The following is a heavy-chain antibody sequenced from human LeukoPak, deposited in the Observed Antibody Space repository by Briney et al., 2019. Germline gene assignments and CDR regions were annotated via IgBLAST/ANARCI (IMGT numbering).Heavy chain of an antibody. Sequence: PSETLSLTCTVSGYSISSGHYWGWIRQPPGKGLEWIGSMYHSGSTYYNPPLKSRVTISVDTSKNQFSLMLNSVTAADTALYFCARARLSIVRGITNFDYWGQGTVVTVSS. J-gene: IGHJ4*02. V-gene: IGHV4-38-2*02. CDR1: GYSISSGHY. D-gene: IGHD3-10*01. CDR2: MYHSGST. CDR3: ARARLSIVRGITNFDY.